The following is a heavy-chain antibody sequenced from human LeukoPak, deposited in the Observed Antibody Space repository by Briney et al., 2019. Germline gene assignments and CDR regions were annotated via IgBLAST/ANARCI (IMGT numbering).Heavy chain of an antibody. CDR2: ISAYNGNT. CDR3: ATSITMIVSFDY. J-gene: IGHJ4*02. CDR1: GYTLTSYG. V-gene: IGHV1-18*01. Sequence: GASVKVSCKASGYTLTSYGISWVRQAPGQGLEWMGWISAYNGNTNYAQKLQGRVTMTTDTSTSTAYMELRSLRSDDTAVYYCATSITMIVSFDYWGQGTLVTVSS. D-gene: IGHD3-22*01.